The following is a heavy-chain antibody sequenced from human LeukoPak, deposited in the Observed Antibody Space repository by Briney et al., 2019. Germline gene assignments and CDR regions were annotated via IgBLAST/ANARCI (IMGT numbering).Heavy chain of an antibody. V-gene: IGHV4-38-2*02. D-gene: IGHD2-15*01. CDR3: ARDRCSGGSCYFTRLDY. J-gene: IGHJ4*02. Sequence: SETLSLTCTVSGYSISSGYYWGWIRPPPGKGLEWIGSIYHSGSTYYNPSLKSRVTISVDTSKNQFSLKLSSVTAADTAVYYCARDRCSGGSCYFTRLDYWGQGTLVTVSS. CDR1: GYSISSGYY. CDR2: IYHSGST.